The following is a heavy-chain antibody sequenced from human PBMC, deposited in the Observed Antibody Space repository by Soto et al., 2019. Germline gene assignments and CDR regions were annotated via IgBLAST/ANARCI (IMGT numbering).Heavy chain of an antibody. J-gene: IGHJ4*02. CDR1: GDTLSTYD. CDR3: ARTLYGDNVDY. D-gene: IGHD4-17*01. V-gene: IGHV1-8*01. Sequence: ASVKVSCKASGDTLSTYDINWLRQATGQRLEWMGWMNPNSGNTGYAQKFQGRVTMTRNTSISTAYMELSSLRSEDTAVYYCARTLYGDNVDYWGQGTLVTVSS. CDR2: MNPNSGNT.